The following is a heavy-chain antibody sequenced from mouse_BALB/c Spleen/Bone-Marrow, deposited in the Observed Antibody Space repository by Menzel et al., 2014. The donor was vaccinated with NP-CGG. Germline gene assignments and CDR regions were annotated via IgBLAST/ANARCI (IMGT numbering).Heavy chain of an antibody. D-gene: IGHD4-1*01. CDR2: ISSGSSTI. J-gene: IGHJ4*01. V-gene: IGHV5-17*02. CDR1: GFTFSSFG. Sequence: DVHLVESGGGLVQPGGSRKLSCAASGFTFSSFGMHWVRQAPEKGLEWVANISSGSSTIYYADTVKGRFTISRDNPKNTLFLQMTSLRSEDTAMYYCATGTRAMDYWGQGTSVTVSS. CDR3: ATGTRAMDY.